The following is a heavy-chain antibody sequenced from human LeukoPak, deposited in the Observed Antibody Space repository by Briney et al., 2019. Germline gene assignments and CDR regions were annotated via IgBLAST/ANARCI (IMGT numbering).Heavy chain of an antibody. CDR3: AKATGYLL. CDR1: GFALSSYA. CDR2: ISNSDDST. V-gene: IGHV3-23*01. Sequence: PGESLRLSCAASGFALSSYAMSWVRQAPGKGLEWVSTISNSDDSTYYADSVKGRFTISRDNSENTLYLQMNSLRAEDTAVYYCAKATGYLLWGQGTLVTVSS. J-gene: IGHJ4*02. D-gene: IGHD1-14*01.